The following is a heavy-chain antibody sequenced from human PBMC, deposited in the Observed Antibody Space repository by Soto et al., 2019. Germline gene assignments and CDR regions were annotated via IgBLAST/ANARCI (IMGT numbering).Heavy chain of an antibody. CDR1: GYNFTAFW. CDR2: IDPSDSYT. V-gene: IGHV5-10-1*01. J-gene: IGHJ5*01. CDR3: ARVHKNWFDS. Sequence: PGESLKISCTGSGYNFTAFWIHWVRQMPGKGLEWLGKIDPSDSYTNYSPSFEGHVTISTDNSITTAYLQWSSLRASDTALYFCARVHKNWFDSWAQGTMVTVSS.